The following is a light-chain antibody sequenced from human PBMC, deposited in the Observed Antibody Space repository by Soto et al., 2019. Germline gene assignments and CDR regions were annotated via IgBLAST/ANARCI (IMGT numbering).Light chain of an antibody. CDR3: QQSYSTPALT. CDR2: AAS. Sequence: DIQMTQSPSSLSASVEDRVTITCRASQSISSYLNWYQQKPGKAPKLLIYAASSLQSGVPSRFSGSGSGTDFTLTISSLQPEDFATYSCQQSYSTPALTFGGGTKVDIK. V-gene: IGKV1-39*01. J-gene: IGKJ4*01. CDR1: QSISSY.